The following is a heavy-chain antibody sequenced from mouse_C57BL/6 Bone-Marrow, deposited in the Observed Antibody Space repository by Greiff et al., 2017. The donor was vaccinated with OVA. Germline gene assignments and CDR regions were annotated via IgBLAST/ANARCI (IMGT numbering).Heavy chain of an antibody. V-gene: IGHV5-9*04. D-gene: IGHD1-1*01. J-gene: IGHJ1*03. CDR2: ISGGGGNT. CDR3: ARNYYGSSYDV. Sequence: EVKLMESGGGLVKPGGSLKLSCAASGFTFSSYTMSWVRQTPEKRLEWVATISGGGGNTYYPDSVKGRFPISRDNAKNTLYLQMSSLRSEDTAVYYCARNYYGSSYDVWGTGTTVTVSS. CDR1: GFTFSSYT.